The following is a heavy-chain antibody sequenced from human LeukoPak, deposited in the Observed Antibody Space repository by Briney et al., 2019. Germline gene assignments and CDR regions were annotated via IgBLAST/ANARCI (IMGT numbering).Heavy chain of an antibody. CDR2: ISSSSSYI. V-gene: IGHV3-21*05. Sequence: GGSLRLSCAASGFTFSSYSMNWVRQAPGKGLEWVSYISSSSSYIYYADSVKGRFTISRDNAKNSLYLQMNSLRAEDTAVYYCARFTYGSGSSPFGYWGQGTLVTVSS. D-gene: IGHD3-10*01. CDR1: GFTFSSYS. CDR3: ARFTYGSGSSPFGY. J-gene: IGHJ4*02.